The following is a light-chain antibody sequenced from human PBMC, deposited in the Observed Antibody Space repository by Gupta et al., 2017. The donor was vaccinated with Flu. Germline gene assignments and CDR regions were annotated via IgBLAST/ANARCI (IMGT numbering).Light chain of an antibody. CDR2: DVS. CDR1: SSDVGGYKY. Sequence: QSALTQPASVSASPGQSITISCTGTSSDVGGYKYVSWYQQHPGKAPKLMIYDVSYRPSGVSDRFSGSKSGNTASLTISGLQAEDEADYYCSSYTSSGTQVFGTGTKVTVL. V-gene: IGLV2-14*03. J-gene: IGLJ1*01. CDR3: SSYTSSGTQV.